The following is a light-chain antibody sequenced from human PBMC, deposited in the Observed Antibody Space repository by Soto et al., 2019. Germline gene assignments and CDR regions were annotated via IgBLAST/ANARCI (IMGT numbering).Light chain of an antibody. CDR3: QRSYSTPRT. J-gene: IGKJ4*01. CDR1: QSISSY. V-gene: IGKV1-39*01. CDR2: AAS. Sequence: IQMTQSPSSLSAPVGERATIPCRASQSISSYVSWYQQKPGQAPKLLIYAASSVQSGVPSRCSGSGAGTDFTLTISRLHPEDSATYYCQRSYSTPRTFGGGTKVDIK.